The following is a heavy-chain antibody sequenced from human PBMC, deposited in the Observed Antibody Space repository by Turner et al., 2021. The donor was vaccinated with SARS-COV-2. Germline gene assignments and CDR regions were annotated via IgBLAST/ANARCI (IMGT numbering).Heavy chain of an antibody. J-gene: IGHJ4*01. Sequence: VRVLVSGAAVVQPWRSLRLSCAASGFTFSSYAMSWVRQAPGKGLEWVSTIRVSGTNEYYADSVKGRFTISGDNSKNSLFMQLTSLRTEETAVFYCAKGVGDLLVVFTQTHPFDYWGQGTMVTVSS. CDR3: AKGVGDLLVVFTQTHPFDY. D-gene: IGHD2-2*01. CDR1: GFTFSSYA. CDR2: IRVSGTNE. V-gene: IGHV3-23*01.